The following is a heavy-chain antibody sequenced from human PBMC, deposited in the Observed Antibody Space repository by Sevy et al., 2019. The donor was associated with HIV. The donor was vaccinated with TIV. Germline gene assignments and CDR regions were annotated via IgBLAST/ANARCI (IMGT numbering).Heavy chain of an antibody. D-gene: IGHD5-18*01. CDR3: AAGPEIALWSPPVGH. J-gene: IGHJ4*02. V-gene: IGHV1-46*01. Sequence: ASVKVSCKASGLTFTSYYMHWVRQAPGQGLEWMGMMNPGGGGTSYAQKFQGRVTMTRDTSTSTVLMELGSLRSEDTAVYYCAAGPEIALWSPPVGHWGQGTLVTVSS. CDR1: GLTFTSYY. CDR2: MNPGGGGT.